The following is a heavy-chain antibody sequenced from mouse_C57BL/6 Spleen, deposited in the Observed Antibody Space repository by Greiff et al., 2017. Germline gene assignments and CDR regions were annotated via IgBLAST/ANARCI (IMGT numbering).Heavy chain of an antibody. CDR2: IYPSDSET. J-gene: IGHJ4*01. V-gene: IGHV1-61*01. Sequence: QVQLQQPGAELVRPGSSVKLSCKASGYTFTSYWMDWVKQRPGQGLEWIGNIYPSDSETQYNQKFKDKATLTVDKASSTAYMQLHSLTSEDSAVYDCSRWHYGSSSFYAVDDWGQGTSVTVSS. CDR3: SRWHYGSSSFYAVDD. D-gene: IGHD1-1*01. CDR1: GYTFTSYW.